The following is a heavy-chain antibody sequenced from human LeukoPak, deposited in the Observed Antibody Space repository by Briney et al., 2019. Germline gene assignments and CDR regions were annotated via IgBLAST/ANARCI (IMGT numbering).Heavy chain of an antibody. CDR2: IYWSSSGT. D-gene: IGHD3-10*01. CDR1: GFNSEDHA. V-gene: IGHV3-9*02. CDR3: VKDMNPGRADV. Sequence: GGSLRLSCVVSGFNSEDHAMHWVRQAPGKGLEWVSGIYWSSSGTGYADSVKGRFTVSRDSAKNSLYLLMNSLRPEDTALYYCVKDMNPGRADVWGQGTTVTVSS. J-gene: IGHJ6*02.